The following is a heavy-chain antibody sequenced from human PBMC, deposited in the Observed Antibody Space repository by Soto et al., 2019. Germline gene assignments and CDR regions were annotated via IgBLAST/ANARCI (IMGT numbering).Heavy chain of an antibody. CDR3: ARYCSSTSCEGENWFDP. D-gene: IGHD2-2*01. Sequence: QVQLVQSGAEVKKTGASVKVSCKASGYTFTSYGISWVRQAPGQGLEWMGWISAYNGNTNDAQKLQGRVTMTTDTSTSTAYMELRSLRSDDTAVYYCARYCSSTSCEGENWFDPWGQGTLVTVSS. J-gene: IGHJ5*02. V-gene: IGHV1-18*01. CDR1: GYTFTSYG. CDR2: ISAYNGNT.